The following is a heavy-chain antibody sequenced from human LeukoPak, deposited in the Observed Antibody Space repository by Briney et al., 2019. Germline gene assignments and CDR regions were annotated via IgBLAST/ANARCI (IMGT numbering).Heavy chain of an antibody. CDR1: GFTFSSYW. J-gene: IGHJ4*02. V-gene: IGHV3-7*01. Sequence: GGSLRLSCAASGFTFSSYWMSWVRQAPGKGLEWVANIKQDGSEKYYVDSVKGRFTISRDNAKNSLYLQMNSQRAEDTAVYYCARDALLWFGELSGNFDYWGQGTLVTVSS. CDR3: ARDALLWFGELSGNFDY. CDR2: IKQDGSEK. D-gene: IGHD3-10*01.